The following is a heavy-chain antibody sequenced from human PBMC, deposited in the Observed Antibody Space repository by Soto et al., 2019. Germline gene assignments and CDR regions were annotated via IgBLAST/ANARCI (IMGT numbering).Heavy chain of an antibody. CDR3: ARVNGPFYRHYYFDY. CDR1: AGTINSGDYF. J-gene: IGHJ4*02. V-gene: IGHV4-30-4*01. D-gene: IGHD1-1*01. Sequence: SETLSLTCSLSAGTINSGDYFWSWIRQPPGKGLEWIGSIFYTGSTYYSPSLKSRASMSMDTSKHLFSLRLRSLTAADTAVYFCARVNGPFYRHYYFDYWGQGTPVTVSS. CDR2: IFYTGST.